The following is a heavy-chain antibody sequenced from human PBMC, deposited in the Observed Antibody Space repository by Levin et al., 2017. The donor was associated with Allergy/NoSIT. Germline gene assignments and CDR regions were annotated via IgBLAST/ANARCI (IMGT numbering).Heavy chain of an antibody. CDR1: GFTFSDYY. D-gene: IGHD2-15*01. Sequence: GGSLRLSCAASGFTFSDYYMSWIRQAPGKGLEWVSYISSSGSTIYYADSVKGRFTISRDNAKNSLYLQMNSLRAEDTAVYYCARSCSGGSCFTPAFDYWGQGTLVTVSS. CDR3: ARSCSGGSCFTPAFDY. V-gene: IGHV3-11*01. J-gene: IGHJ4*02. CDR2: ISSSGSTI.